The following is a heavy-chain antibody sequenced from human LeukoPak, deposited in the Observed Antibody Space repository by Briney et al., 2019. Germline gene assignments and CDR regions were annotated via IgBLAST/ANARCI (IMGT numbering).Heavy chain of an antibody. CDR2: ISYDGSNK. J-gene: IGHJ4*02. Sequence: PGGSLRLSRAASGFTLSSYAMHWVRQAPGKGLEWVAVISYDGSNKYYADSVTGRFTISRDNSKNTLYLQMNSLRAEDTAVYYCARDGPEDIPFDYWGQGTLVTVSS. CDR1: GFTLSSYA. CDR3: ARDGPEDIPFDY. D-gene: IGHD2-2*01. V-gene: IGHV3-30-3*01.